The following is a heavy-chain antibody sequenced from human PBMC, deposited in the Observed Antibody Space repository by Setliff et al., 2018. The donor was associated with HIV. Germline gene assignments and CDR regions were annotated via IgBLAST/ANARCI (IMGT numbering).Heavy chain of an antibody. CDR3: ARPSAANFFYSYAMDV. Sequence: SETLSLTCAVYGGSFSGYYWTWIRQPPGKGLEWIGKINHSGSAKYNPSLQSRVAISVDISKNQLSLKLNSVTPDDTAVYYCARPSAANFFYSYAMDVWGQGSTVTVSS. D-gene: IGHD6-13*01. J-gene: IGHJ6*02. CDR1: GGSFSGYY. V-gene: IGHV4-34*01. CDR2: INHSGSA.